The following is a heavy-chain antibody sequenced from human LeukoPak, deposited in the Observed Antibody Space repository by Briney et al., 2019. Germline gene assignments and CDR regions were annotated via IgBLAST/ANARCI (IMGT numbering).Heavy chain of an antibody. CDR3: ARVRKLLGYYYYGMDV. Sequence: ASVKVSCKASGYTFTSYDINWVRQATGQGLEWMGWMNPNSGNTGYAQKFQGRVTMTRNTSISTAYMELSSLRSEDTAVYYCARVRKLLGYYYYGMDVWGQGTTVTVSS. J-gene: IGHJ6*02. V-gene: IGHV1-8*01. D-gene: IGHD1-26*01. CDR2: MNPNSGNT. CDR1: GYTFTSYD.